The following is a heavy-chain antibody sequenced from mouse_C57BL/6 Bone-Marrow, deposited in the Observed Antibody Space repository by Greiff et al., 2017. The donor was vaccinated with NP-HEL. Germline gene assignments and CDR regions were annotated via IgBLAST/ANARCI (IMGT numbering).Heavy chain of an antibody. CDR2: IDPSDSYT. CDR1: GYTFTSYW. Sequence: QVQLKQSGAELVKPGASVKLSCKASGYTFTSYWMQWVKQRPGQGLEWIGEIDPSDSYTNYNQKFKGKATLTVDTSSSTAYMQLSSLTSEDSAVYYCAQLYYALDYWGQGTTLTVSS. J-gene: IGHJ2*01. V-gene: IGHV1-50*01. D-gene: IGHD2-1*01. CDR3: AQLYYALDY.